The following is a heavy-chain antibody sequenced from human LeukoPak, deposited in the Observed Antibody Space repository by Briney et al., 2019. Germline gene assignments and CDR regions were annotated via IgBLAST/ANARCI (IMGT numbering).Heavy chain of an antibody. D-gene: IGHD6-13*01. V-gene: IGHV4-39*01. CDR3: ARLGSSWGEWY. J-gene: IGHJ4*02. Sequence: SETLSLTCTVSSGSISTSTYYWGWIRQPPGTGLEWIGSVYYTGSTYYNPSLKSRVTISVDTSKNQFSLKLSSVTAADTAVYYCARLGSSWGEWYWGQGTLVTVSS. CDR1: SGSISTSTYY. CDR2: VYYTGST.